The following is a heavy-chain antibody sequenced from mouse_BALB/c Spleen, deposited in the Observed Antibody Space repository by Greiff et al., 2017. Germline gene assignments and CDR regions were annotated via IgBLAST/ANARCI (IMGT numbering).Heavy chain of an antibody. D-gene: IGHD3-3*01. CDR3: ARGDGEGRYFDV. CDR1: GFTFSDYY. CDR2: ISDGGSYT. Sequence: EVKLMESGGGLVKPGGSLKLSCAASGFTFSDYYMYWVRQTPEKRLEWVATISDGGSYTYYPDSVKGRFTISRDNAKNNLYLQMSSLKSEDTAMYYCARGDGEGRYFDVWGAGTTVTVSS. V-gene: IGHV5-4*02. J-gene: IGHJ1*01.